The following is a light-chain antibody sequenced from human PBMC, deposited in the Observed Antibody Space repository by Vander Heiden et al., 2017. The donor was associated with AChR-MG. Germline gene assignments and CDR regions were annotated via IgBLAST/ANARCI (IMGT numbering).Light chain of an antibody. V-gene: IGKV3-20*01. Sequence: EIVLTQSPGTLSLSPGERATLSCRASQSVSSSYLAWYQQKPGQAPRLLIYGASSRATGIPDRFSGSGSGTDFTLTISRLEPEDFAVYYCQQCGSSLPITFGQGTRLEIK. CDR3: QQCGSSLPIT. J-gene: IGKJ5*01. CDR2: GAS. CDR1: QSVSSSY.